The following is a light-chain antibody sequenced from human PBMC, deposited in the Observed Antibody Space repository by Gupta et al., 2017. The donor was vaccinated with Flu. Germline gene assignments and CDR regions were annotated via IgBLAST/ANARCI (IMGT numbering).Light chain of an antibody. Sequence: EIAMTQSPVTLSVSPGERAALSCRASQSVSRNLAWYQQKPGQPPRLLIHGDSTRATGVPARFSGSGSLTEFTLTIVSGQSEDFAVYYCQQDHDWPHTFGQGTKLEIK. CDR2: GDS. J-gene: IGKJ2*01. CDR1: QSVSRN. V-gene: IGKV3-15*01. CDR3: QQDHDWPHT.